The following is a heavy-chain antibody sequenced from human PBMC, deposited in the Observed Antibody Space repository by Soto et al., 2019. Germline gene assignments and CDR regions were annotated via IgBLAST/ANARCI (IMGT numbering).Heavy chain of an antibody. V-gene: IGHV2-5*01. Sequence: QITLKEAGPTLVKPTQTLTLTCTFSGFSLNTRAVGVGWIRQPPGKALEWLALINWNDDPRYSPSLKDRLTITKDTSTNHVVLTMTNVDPMDTATYFCAHRHYLGGFDAWGQGTTVTVSS. CDR1: GFSLNTRAVG. CDR3: AHRHYLGGFDA. J-gene: IGHJ3*01. CDR2: INWNDDP. D-gene: IGHD2-15*01.